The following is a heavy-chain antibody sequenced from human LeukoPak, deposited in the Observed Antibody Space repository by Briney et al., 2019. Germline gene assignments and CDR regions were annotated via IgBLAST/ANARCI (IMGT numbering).Heavy chain of an antibody. V-gene: IGHV3-9*01. CDR2: ISWDSGPI. D-gene: IGHD6-13*01. CDR1: GFTYEVYA. Sequence: GLSLRLSCAAAGFTYEVYATHCARQAPGKGLEWVSCISWDSGPIGYAESVQGRFTISRDNAKNPLYLQMNSLRAEDTVLYYCAKGSAGDFDYWGQGTLVTVSS. CDR3: AKGSAGDFDY. J-gene: IGHJ4*02.